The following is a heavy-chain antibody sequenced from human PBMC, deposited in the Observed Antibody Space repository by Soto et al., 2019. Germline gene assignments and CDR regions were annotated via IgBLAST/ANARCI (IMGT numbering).Heavy chain of an antibody. J-gene: IGHJ3*02. CDR3: ARDREALRFLEWLSDAFDI. Sequence: ASVKVSCKASGYTFTSYAMHWVRQAPGQRLGWMGWINAGNGNTKYSQKFQGRVTITRDTSASTAYMELSSLRSEDTAVYYCARDREALRFLEWLSDAFDIWGQGTMVTVSS. CDR1: GYTFTSYA. V-gene: IGHV1-3*01. CDR2: INAGNGNT. D-gene: IGHD3-3*01.